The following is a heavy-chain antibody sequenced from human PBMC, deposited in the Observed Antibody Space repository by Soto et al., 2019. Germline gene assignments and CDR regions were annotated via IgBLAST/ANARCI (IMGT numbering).Heavy chain of an antibody. CDR2: IYYGGST. Sequence: QVQLQESGPGLVKPSETLSLTCTVSGGSISGYYWSWIRQPPGKGLEWIGYIYYGGSTNYNPSLKSRVTISVDTSKNHFSLKLSSVTAADTAVYYCARDDLGYCSGGSCPTIWGQGTMVTVSS. CDR3: ARDDLGYCSGGSCPTI. D-gene: IGHD2-15*01. J-gene: IGHJ3*02. CDR1: GGSISGYY. V-gene: IGHV4-59*01.